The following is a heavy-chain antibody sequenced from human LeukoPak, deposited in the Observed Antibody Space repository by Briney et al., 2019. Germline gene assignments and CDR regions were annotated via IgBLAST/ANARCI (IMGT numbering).Heavy chain of an antibody. D-gene: IGHD3-9*01. CDR1: GGSFSGYY. Sequence: PSETLSLTCAVYGGSFSGYYWSWIRQPPGKGLEWIGEINHSGSTNYNPSLKSRVTISVDTSKNQFSLKLSSVTAADTAVYYCARGRHLYYDILTGYYTKHDYFDYWGQGTLATVSS. CDR3: ARGRHLYYDILTGYYTKHDYFDY. V-gene: IGHV4-34*01. CDR2: INHSGST. J-gene: IGHJ4*02.